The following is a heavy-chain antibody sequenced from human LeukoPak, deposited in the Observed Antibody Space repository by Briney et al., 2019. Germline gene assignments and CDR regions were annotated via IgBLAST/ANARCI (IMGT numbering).Heavy chain of an antibody. V-gene: IGHV3-23*01. D-gene: IGHD5-18*01. CDR3: AKDRGYSFDY. Sequence: GGSLRLSCAASGFTFSSYGMHWVRQAPGKGLEWVSAISGSGGSTYYAESVKGRFTFSRDNSRNTLYLQMNSLRAEDTAVYYCAKDRGYSFDYWGQGALVTVSS. CDR2: ISGSGGST. CDR1: GFTFSSYG. J-gene: IGHJ4*02.